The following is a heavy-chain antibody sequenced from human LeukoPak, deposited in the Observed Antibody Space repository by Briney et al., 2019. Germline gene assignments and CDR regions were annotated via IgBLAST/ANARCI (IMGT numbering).Heavy chain of an antibody. CDR1: GFTFSSYW. J-gene: IGHJ3*02. D-gene: IGHD1-26*01. CDR3: ARDWWEFATGYAFDI. V-gene: IGHV3-7*01. CDR2: IKQDGSEK. Sequence: GGSLRLSCAASGFTFSSYWMSWVRQAPGKGLEWVANIKQDGSEKYYVDSVKGRFTISRDNAKNSLYLQMNSLRAEDTAVYYCARDWWEFATGYAFDIWGQGTMVTVSS.